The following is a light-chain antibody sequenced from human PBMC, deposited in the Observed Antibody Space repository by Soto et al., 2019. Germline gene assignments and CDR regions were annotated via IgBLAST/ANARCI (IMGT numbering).Light chain of an antibody. J-gene: IGKJ3*01. CDR3: QQYNNWPPGAT. V-gene: IGKV3-15*01. CDR1: QTVNSN. CDR2: GAS. Sequence: EIVMTQSPATLSVSPGERATLSCRASQTVNSNLAWYQQKPGQAPRLLIYGASTRATGIPARFSGSGSGTEFTLTISSLQSEDVATYYCQQYNNWPPGATFGPGTKVEIK.